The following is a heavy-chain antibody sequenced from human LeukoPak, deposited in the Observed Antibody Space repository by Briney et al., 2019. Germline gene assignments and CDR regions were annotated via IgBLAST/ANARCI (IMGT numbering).Heavy chain of an antibody. D-gene: IGHD5-18*01. CDR2: IYYSGST. CDR1: GGSNSSYY. V-gene: IGHV4-59*01. CDR3: ARDGYRGAGYFDY. J-gene: IGHJ4*02. Sequence: SETLSLTCTVSGGSNSSYYWSWLRQPPGKGLEWIGYIYYSGSTNYNPSLKSRVTISVDTSKNQFSLKLSSVTAADTAVYYCARDGYRGAGYFDYWGQGTLVTVSS.